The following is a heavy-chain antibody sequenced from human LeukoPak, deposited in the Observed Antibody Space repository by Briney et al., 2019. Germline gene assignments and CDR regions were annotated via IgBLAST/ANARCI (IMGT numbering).Heavy chain of an antibody. D-gene: IGHD3-16*01. CDR2: IYHSGST. CDR1: SGSISSGNW. Sequence: SRTLSLTCAVSSGSISSGNWWSWVRQPPGKGLEWIGEIYHSGSTNYNPSLKSRVSISVDKSKNQFSLKLSSVTAADTAVYYCARGVAPIWGERYSYFFDYWGQGTLVTVSS. V-gene: IGHV4-4*02. J-gene: IGHJ4*02. CDR3: ARGVAPIWGERYSYFFDY.